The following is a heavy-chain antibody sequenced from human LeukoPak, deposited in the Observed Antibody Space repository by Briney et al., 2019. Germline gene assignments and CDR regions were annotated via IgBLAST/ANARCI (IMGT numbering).Heavy chain of an antibody. CDR1: GGSISGYY. CDR3: ARDQFDFGSGSPFDY. J-gene: IGHJ4*02. Sequence: SETLSLTCTVSGGSISGYYWTWIRQPAGKGLEWIGRIFSSGSTNYNPSLKSRVTMSVDTSKNQFSLNLSSVTAADTAVYYCARDQFDFGSGSPFDYWGQGTLVTVSS. D-gene: IGHD3-10*01. V-gene: IGHV4-4*07. CDR2: IFSSGST.